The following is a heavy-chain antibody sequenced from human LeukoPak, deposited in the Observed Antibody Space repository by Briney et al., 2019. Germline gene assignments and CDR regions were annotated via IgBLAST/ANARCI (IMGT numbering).Heavy chain of an antibody. CDR1: GYTFTSYG. Sequence: ASVKVSCKASGYTFTSYGISWVRQAPGQGLEWMGWISAYNGNTNYAQKLQGRVTMTTDTSTSTAYMELRSLRSDDTAVYYCARLFLTGYYSYYYYMDVWGKGTTVTVSS. CDR3: ARLFLTGYYSYYYYMDV. J-gene: IGHJ6*03. D-gene: IGHD3-9*01. CDR2: ISAYNGNT. V-gene: IGHV1-18*01.